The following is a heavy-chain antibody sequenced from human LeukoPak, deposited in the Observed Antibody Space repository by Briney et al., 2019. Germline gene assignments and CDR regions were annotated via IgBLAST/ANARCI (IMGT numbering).Heavy chain of an antibody. V-gene: IGHV3-7*03. CDR2: IKKDGSQK. CDR3: TRVFGGYDVSYY. CDR1: GFTFSSVW. Sequence: GGSLRLSCAASGFTFSSVWMSWVRQAPGKGLEWVANIKKDGSQKYYVDSVEVRFTISRANAKNSLYLQMDSLPVDDTPVYYCTRVFGGYDVSYYWGQGTLVTVSS. D-gene: IGHD3-3*01. J-gene: IGHJ4*02.